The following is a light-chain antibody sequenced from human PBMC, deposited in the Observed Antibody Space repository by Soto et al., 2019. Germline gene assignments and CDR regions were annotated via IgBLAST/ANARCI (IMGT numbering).Light chain of an antibody. CDR2: GAS. V-gene: IGKV3-20*01. Sequence: EIVLTQSPGTLSLSPGERATLTCRASQSVTSSYLAWYQQKPGQAPRLLMYGASSRATGIPDRFSGSGSGTDFTLTISSLQPDDFATYFCQHHNSYSQTFGQGTKVEIK. J-gene: IGKJ1*01. CDR1: QSVTSSY. CDR3: QHHNSYSQT.